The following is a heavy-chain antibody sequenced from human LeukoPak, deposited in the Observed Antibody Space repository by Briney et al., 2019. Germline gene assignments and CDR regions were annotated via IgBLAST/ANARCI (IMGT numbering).Heavy chain of an antibody. CDR3: ARGMDGFAPAPVDY. CDR2: INHSGST. D-gene: IGHD1-14*01. V-gene: IGHV4-34*01. Sequence: SETLSLTCAVYGGSFSGYYWSWIRQPPGKGLEWIGEINHSGSTNYNPSLKSRVTISVDTSKNQFSLKLSSVTAADTAVYYCARGMDGFAPAPVDYWGQGTLVTVSS. CDR1: GGSFSGYY. J-gene: IGHJ4*02.